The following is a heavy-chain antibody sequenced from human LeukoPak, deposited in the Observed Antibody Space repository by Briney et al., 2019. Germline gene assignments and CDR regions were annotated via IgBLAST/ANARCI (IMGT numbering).Heavy chain of an antibody. J-gene: IGHJ4*02. V-gene: IGHV4-38-2*02. CDR3: ATTSNLIAVAGRRGRFDY. CDR1: GYSISSGYY. D-gene: IGHD6-19*01. CDR2: IYHSGST. Sequence: SETLSLTCTVSGYSISSGYYWGWIRQPPGKGLEWIGSIYHSGSTYYNPSLKSRVTISVDTSKNQFSLKLSSVTAADTAVYYCATTSNLIAVAGRRGRFDYWGQGTLVTVSS.